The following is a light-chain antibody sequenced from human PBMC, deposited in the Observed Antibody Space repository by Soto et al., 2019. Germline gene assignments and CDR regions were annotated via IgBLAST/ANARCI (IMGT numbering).Light chain of an antibody. CDR2: EVS. CDR3: SSYTSSYV. V-gene: IGLV2-14*01. CDR1: SSDVGAYNF. Sequence: QSALTQPASVSGSPGQSITISCTGTSSDVGAYNFVSWHQQHPGKAPKLMIYEVSNRPSGVSNRSSGSKSGNTASLTISGLQAEDEADYYCSSYTSSYVFGTGTKLTVL. J-gene: IGLJ1*01.